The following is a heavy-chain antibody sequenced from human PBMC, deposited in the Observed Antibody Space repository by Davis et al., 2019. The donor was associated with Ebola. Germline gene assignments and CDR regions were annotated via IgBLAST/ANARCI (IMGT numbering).Heavy chain of an antibody. CDR3: ARQGGRFLEWLFYNWFDP. CDR2: NYYSGSS. D-gene: IGHD3-3*01. V-gene: IGHV4-39*01. CDR1: GGSISSSSYY. Sequence: MPSETLSLTCTVSGGSISSSSYYWGWHRQPPGKGLEWIGSNYYSGSSYYNPSLKSRITISVNTSKNQFSLKLSSVTAADTTVYYCARQGGRFLEWLFYNWFDPWGQGTLVTVSS. J-gene: IGHJ5*02.